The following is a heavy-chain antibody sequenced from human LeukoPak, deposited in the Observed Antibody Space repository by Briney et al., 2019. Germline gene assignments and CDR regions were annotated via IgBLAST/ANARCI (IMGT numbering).Heavy chain of an antibody. D-gene: IGHD6-6*01. CDR1: GGSINSGGYY. J-gene: IGHJ2*01. Sequence: PSETLSLTCSVSGGSINSGGYYWTWIRQLPGKGLEWMGFMSHSGNTYYNSSLRGRIVLSLDTSKNQLTLMLSSVTAADTALYYCARGPSFGGSSRFDVWGRGTLVIVSS. V-gene: IGHV4-31*03. CDR3: ARGPSFGGSSRFDV. CDR2: MSHSGNT.